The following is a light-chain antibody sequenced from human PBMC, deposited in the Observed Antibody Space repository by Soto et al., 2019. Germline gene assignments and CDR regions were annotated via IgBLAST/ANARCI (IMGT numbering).Light chain of an antibody. CDR3: CSYAGSFWV. CDR1: SSDVGGYNY. V-gene: IGLV2-11*01. Sequence: QSVLTQPRSVSGSPGQSVTISCTGTSSDVGGYNYVSWYQQHPGKAPKLMIYDVSKRPSGVPDRFSGSKSGNTASLIISGLQAEDEADYYCCSYAGSFWVFGGGTKLTVL. J-gene: IGLJ3*02. CDR2: DVS.